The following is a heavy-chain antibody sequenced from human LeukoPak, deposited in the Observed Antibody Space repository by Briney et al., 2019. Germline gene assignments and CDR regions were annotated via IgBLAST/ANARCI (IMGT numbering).Heavy chain of an antibody. Sequence: SETLSLTCTVSGGSISSHYWSWIRQPPGEGLEWIGYIYYSGSTNYNPSLKSRVTISVDTSKNQFSLKLSSVTAADTAVYYCARVRQDDYSNCGGGEYYYYMDVWGKGTTVTVSS. CDR1: GGSISSHY. J-gene: IGHJ6*03. V-gene: IGHV4-59*11. CDR2: IYYSGST. D-gene: IGHD4-11*01. CDR3: ARVRQDDYSNCGGGEYYYYMDV.